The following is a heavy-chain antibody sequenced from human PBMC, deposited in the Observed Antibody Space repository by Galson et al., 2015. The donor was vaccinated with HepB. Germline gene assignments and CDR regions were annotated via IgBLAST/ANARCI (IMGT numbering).Heavy chain of an antibody. V-gene: IGHV3-23*01. CDR2: ISGSGGST. D-gene: IGHD6-13*01. J-gene: IGHJ4*02. CDR1: GFTFSTYA. Sequence: LRLSCAASGFTFSTYAMSWVRQAPGKGLDWVSAISGSGGSTYYADSVKGRFTISRDNSKNTLYLQMNSLRAEDTAVYYCVKEGGIAAAGSKEVVDYWGQGTLVTVSS. CDR3: VKEGGIAAAGSKEVVDY.